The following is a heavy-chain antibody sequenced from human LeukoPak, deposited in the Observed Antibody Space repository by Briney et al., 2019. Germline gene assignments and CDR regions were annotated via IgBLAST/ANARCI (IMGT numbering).Heavy chain of an antibody. D-gene: IGHD2-2*01. CDR2: IRNKANSHTT. Sequence: PGGSLRLSCAASGFIFSDYYMEWVRQAPGKGLEWVGRIRNKANSHTTEYAASVKGRFTFSRDDSKNSLYLQMNSLEIEDTAIYYCARVRYCSSTTCRGAFDIWGQGTMVTVSS. CDR1: GFIFSDYY. V-gene: IGHV3-72*01. J-gene: IGHJ3*02. CDR3: ARVRYCSSTTCRGAFDI.